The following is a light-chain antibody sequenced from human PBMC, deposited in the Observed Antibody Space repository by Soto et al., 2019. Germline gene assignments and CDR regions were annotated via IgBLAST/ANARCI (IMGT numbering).Light chain of an antibody. V-gene: IGKV3-15*01. CDR2: GAS. J-gene: IGKJ2*01. CDR1: ESISTY. CDR3: QSYNDWPFT. Sequence: EIVMTQSPATLSVSPGERVTLSCRANESISTYLAWYQQKPGQAPRLLIYGASTKATGIPARFSGSGSATDFTLTISSLQSEDFAVYYCQSYNDWPFTFGQGTKLEI.